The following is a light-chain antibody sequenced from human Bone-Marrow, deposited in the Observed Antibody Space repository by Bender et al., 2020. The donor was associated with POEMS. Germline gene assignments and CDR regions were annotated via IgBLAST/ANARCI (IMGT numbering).Light chain of an antibody. CDR2: AVT. CDR3: SSYGGRNNFVV. J-gene: IGLJ2*01. CDR1: SSDIGTYDR. Sequence: QSALTQPPSVSGSPGQSVTISCTGTSSDIGTYDRVSWYQQTPGTGPKLMIYAVTNRPSGVPDRFSGSKSGNTASLTVSGLQADDEADYYCSSYGGRNNFVVFGGGTKLTVL. V-gene: IGLV2-18*02.